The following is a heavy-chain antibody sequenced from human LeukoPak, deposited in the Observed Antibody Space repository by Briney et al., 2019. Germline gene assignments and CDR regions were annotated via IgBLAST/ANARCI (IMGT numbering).Heavy chain of an antibody. CDR3: ARDPAVLEGYDSCGLDY. Sequence: SETLSLTCTVSGGSLSGGSISTYYWSWIRQPAGKGLEWIGRIYSGGSTNYNPSLKSRVTMSIDTSKNQFSLILNPVTAADTGIYYCARDPAVLEGYDSCGLDYWGQVTLVTVSS. CDR2: IYSGGST. J-gene: IGHJ4*02. D-gene: IGHD3-22*01. V-gene: IGHV4-4*07. CDR1: GGSLSGGSISTYY.